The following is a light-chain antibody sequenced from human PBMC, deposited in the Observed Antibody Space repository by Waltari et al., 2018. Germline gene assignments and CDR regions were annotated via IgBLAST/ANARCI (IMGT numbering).Light chain of an antibody. CDR1: QTISTF. CDR2: GAT. J-gene: IGKJ2*01. V-gene: IGKV1-39*01. Sequence: DIQMTPSPSSLSASVGDGVTITCRASQTISTFLNWYQHKPGKAPTLLIYGATILQSGVPSRFSGSGFGTNFTLTITKVQPEDFATYYCQQTYRTPPYTFGQGTKLEIK. CDR3: QQTYRTPPYT.